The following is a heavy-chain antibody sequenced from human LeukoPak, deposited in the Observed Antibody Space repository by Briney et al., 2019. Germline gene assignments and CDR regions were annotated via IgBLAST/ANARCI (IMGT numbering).Heavy chain of an antibody. CDR3: ARAALAAGLGDAFDI. D-gene: IGHD3/OR15-3a*01. V-gene: IGHV4-31*03. Sequence: PSETLSLTCTVSGGSISSGGYYWRWIRQHPGKGLEWIGYIYCSGSTYYNAALKSRVTISVDTSKNQFSLKLSSVTAADTAVYYCARAALAAGLGDAFDIWGQGTMVTVSS. CDR2: IYCSGST. CDR1: GGSISSGGYY. J-gene: IGHJ3*02.